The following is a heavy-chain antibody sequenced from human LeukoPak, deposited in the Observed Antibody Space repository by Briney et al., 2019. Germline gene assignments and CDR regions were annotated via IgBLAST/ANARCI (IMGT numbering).Heavy chain of an antibody. D-gene: IGHD4-17*01. J-gene: IGHJ4*02. CDR3: ARGGDYGDFGY. CDR1: GFIFRHYA. V-gene: IGHV3-30*09. CDR2: ISYDGSKK. Sequence: TGRSLRLSCAASGFIFRHYAVHWVRQAPGKGLEWVAIISYDGSKKYYTDSVKGRFAISRDNAKNTLYLQMNSLRADDTAVYYCARGGDYGDFGYWGQGTLVTVSS.